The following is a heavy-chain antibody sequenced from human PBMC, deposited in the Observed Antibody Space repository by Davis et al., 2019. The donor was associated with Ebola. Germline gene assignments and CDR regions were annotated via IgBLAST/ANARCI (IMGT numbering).Heavy chain of an antibody. CDR3: AKSLVVVMDYYGMDV. D-gene: IGHD3-22*01. Sequence: GGSLRLSCAASGFTFSTYGMHWVRQAPGKGLEWVAVIWYDGSNKYYADSVKGRFTISRDNSKNTLYLQMNSLRAEDTAVYYCAKSLVVVMDYYGMDVWGQGTTVTVSS. V-gene: IGHV3-30*02. CDR1: GFTFSTYG. J-gene: IGHJ6*02. CDR2: IWYDGSNK.